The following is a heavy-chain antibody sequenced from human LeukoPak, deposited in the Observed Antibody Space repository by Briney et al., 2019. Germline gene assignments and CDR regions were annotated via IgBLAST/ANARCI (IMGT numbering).Heavy chain of an antibody. CDR3: ARDPYDFWSGYPFDC. V-gene: IGHV1-2*02. CDR2: INPNSGGT. Sequence: ASVKVSCKASGYTFTGYYMHWVRQAPGQGLEWMGWINPNSGGTNYAQKFQGRVTMTRDTSTSTAYMELSRLRSDDTAVYYCARDPYDFWSGYPFDCWGQGTLVTVSS. D-gene: IGHD3-3*01. CDR1: GYTFTGYY. J-gene: IGHJ4*02.